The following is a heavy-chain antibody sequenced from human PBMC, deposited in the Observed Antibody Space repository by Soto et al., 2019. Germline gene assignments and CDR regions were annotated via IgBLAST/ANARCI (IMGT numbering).Heavy chain of an antibody. CDR2: IYYSGST. CDR1: GGSISSSSYY. J-gene: IGHJ4*02. D-gene: IGHD5-12*01. CDR3: ARCRRDGYKYPCIAY. Sequence: PSRTLSLTCTVSGGSISSSSYYWGWIRQPPGKGLEWIGSIYYSGSTYYNPSLKSRVTISVDTSKNQFSLKLSSVTAADTAVYYCARCRRDGYKYPCIAYCGKGTLVTVSS. V-gene: IGHV4-39*01.